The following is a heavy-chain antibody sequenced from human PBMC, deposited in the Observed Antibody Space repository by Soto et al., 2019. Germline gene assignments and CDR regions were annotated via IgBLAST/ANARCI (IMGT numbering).Heavy chain of an antibody. CDR1: GYSFTGYY. J-gene: IGHJ4*02. CDR2: VNPDSGAT. V-gene: IGHV1-2*04. Sequence: HEHLVQSGAEVKRPGASLKVSCKASGYSFTGYYIHWVRQAPGQGPEWMGCVNPDSGATNYAQNSQGWVTLTSDTSISTASMDLTSLTSDDTAVYYCARGDYGTGGYPFPYFDYWGQGTLVIVSS. D-gene: IGHD2-8*02. CDR3: ARGDYGTGGYPFPYFDY.